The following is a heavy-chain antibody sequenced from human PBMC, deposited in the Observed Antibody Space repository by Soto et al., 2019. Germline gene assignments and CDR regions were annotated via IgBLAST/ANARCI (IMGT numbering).Heavy chain of an antibody. J-gene: IGHJ4*02. Sequence: SETLSLTCAVSGGSISSSNWWSWVRQPPGKGLEWIGEIYHSGNTNYNPSLKSRVTISVDKSKNQFSLKLSSMTAADTAVYYCARVIVGASLFDYWGQGTLVTVSS. D-gene: IGHD1-26*01. CDR2: IYHSGNT. CDR1: GGSISSSNW. CDR3: ARVIVGASLFDY. V-gene: IGHV4-4*02.